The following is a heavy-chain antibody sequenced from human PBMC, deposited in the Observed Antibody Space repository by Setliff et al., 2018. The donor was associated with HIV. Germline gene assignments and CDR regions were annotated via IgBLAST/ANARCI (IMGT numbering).Heavy chain of an antibody. D-gene: IGHD3-10*01. J-gene: IGHJ6*03. CDR1: GYSISSGSYF. Sequence: PSETLSLTCAVSGYSISSGSYFWTWIRQPAGKGLEWIGYIYYSGSTNYNPSLKSRVTISVDTSKNQFSLKLSSVTAADTAVYYCARMMVRGVILPYYMDVWGKGTTVTVSS. V-gene: IGHV4-61*10. CDR3: ARMMVRGVILPYYMDV. CDR2: IYYSGST.